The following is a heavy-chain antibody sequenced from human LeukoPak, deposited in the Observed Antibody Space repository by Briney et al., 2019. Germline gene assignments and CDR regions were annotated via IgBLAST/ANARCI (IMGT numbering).Heavy chain of an antibody. CDR1: GFTFNAQT. Sequence: GGSLRLSCGASGFTFNAQTMHWVRQVPGKGLEWVSSMSSSRDYVFYADSVKGRFTIFRDNANQSLDLAMSSLRGEDTAIYYCARGLVGAAFDYWGRGTLVTVSS. J-gene: IGHJ4*02. D-gene: IGHD1-26*01. V-gene: IGHV3-21*01. CDR2: MSSSRDYV. CDR3: ARGLVGAAFDY.